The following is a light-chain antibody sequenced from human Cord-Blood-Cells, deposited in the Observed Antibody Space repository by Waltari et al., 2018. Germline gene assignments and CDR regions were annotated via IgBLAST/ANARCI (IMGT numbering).Light chain of an antibody. V-gene: IGLV2-14*01. J-gene: IGLJ3*02. CDR3: SSYTSSSTWV. CDR2: DVS. Sequence: QSALTQPASVSGPPGQSITISCTGTSMAVGGYNYCSWYQQPPGKAPNLMIYDVSKRPSGVSTRFSGSKSGNTASLTISGLQAEDEADYYCSSYTSSSTWVFGGGTKLTVL. CDR1: SMAVGGYNY.